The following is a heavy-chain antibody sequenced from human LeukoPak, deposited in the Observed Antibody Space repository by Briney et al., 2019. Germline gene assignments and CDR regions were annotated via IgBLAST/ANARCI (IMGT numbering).Heavy chain of an antibody. CDR1: GFTFSNYW. J-gene: IGHJ4*02. CDR3: AREGRWLQLVGDY. CDR2: IKQDGSET. D-gene: IGHD5-24*01. Sequence: PGGSLRLSCAASGFTFSNYWMNWVRQAPGKGLECLANIKQDGSETYYADSVKGRFTIFRDNAKNSLYLQMNSLRAEDTAVYYCAREGRWLQLVGDYWGQGTLVTVSS. V-gene: IGHV3-7*01.